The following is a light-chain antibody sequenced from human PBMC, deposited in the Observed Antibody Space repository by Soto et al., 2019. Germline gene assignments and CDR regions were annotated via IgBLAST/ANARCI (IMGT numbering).Light chain of an antibody. Sequence: DVEMTQSPLSLPVTLGQPASVSCSSSQSLVYNDGDTYLNWFQQRPGQSPRRLIYNVSNRDSGVPDRFSGSGSGTDFTLKISRVEAEDVGIYYCMQGTHWPWTFGQGTKV. CDR1: QSLVYNDGDTY. CDR3: MQGTHWPWT. CDR2: NVS. V-gene: IGKV2-30*01. J-gene: IGKJ1*01.